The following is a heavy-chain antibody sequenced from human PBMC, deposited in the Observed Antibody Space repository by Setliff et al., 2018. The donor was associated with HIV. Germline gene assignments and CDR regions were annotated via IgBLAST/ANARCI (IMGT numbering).Heavy chain of an antibody. CDR1: GGNFTSDY. J-gene: IGHJ3*02. CDR3: ASAGAWQRNALDI. D-gene: IGHD5-12*01. CDR2: INPAGNPT. Sequence: GASVKVSCKASGGNFTSDYIHWVRQAPGQGLEWMGIINPAGNPTSYAQKFQGRLTMTRDTSTNTVYMELSSLRSEDTAVYYCASAGAWQRNALDIWGQGTMVTVSS. V-gene: IGHV1-46*01.